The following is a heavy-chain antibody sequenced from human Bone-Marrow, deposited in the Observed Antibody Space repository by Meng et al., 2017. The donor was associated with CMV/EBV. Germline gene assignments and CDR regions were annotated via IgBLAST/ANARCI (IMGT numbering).Heavy chain of an antibody. CDR2: INSDGSST. CDR3: AKRYCSSTNCYYFQY. D-gene: IGHD2-2*01. Sequence: GESLKISCAASGFTFSSYWMHWVRQAPGKGLVWVSRINSDGSSTSYADSVKGRFTISRDNAKNTLYLQMNSLRAEDTAVYYCAKRYCSSTNCYYFQYWGQGTLVTVSS. V-gene: IGHV3-74*01. J-gene: IGHJ1*01. CDR1: GFTFSSYW.